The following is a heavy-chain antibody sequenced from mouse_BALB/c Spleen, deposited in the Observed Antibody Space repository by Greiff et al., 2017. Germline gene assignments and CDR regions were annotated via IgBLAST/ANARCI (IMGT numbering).Heavy chain of an antibody. J-gene: IGHJ3*01. Sequence: EVKLQESGPSLVKPSQTLSLTCSVTGDSITSGYWNWIRKFPGNKLEYMGYISYSGSTYYNPSLKSRISITRDTSKNQYYLQLNSVTTEDTATYYCARSGVRLEGFAYWGQGTLVTVSA. CDR1: GDSITSGY. CDR3: ARSGVRLEGFAY. CDR2: ISYSGST. V-gene: IGHV3-8*02. D-gene: IGHD1-2*01.